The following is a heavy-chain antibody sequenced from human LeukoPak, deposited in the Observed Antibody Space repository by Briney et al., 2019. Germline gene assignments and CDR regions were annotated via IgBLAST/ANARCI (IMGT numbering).Heavy chain of an antibody. CDR3: ARDRNYYDFSGGY. V-gene: IGHV1-18*01. Sequence: GASVKVSCKASGGTFSSYAVSWVRLTPGQGLEWMGWISAYNGNTNYAQKLQGRVTMTTDTSTSTAYMELRSLRSDDTAVYYCARDRNYYDFSGGYWGQGTLVTVSS. CDR1: GGTFSSYA. J-gene: IGHJ4*02. D-gene: IGHD3-22*01. CDR2: ISAYNGNT.